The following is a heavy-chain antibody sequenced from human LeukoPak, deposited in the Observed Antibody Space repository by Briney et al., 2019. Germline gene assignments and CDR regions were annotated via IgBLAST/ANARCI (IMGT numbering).Heavy chain of an antibody. CDR3: ASTYSRSQYGSGSYYKRGYYFDY. J-gene: IGHJ4*02. CDR1: GGSISSYY. V-gene: IGHV4-4*07. D-gene: IGHD3-10*01. Sequence: SETLSLTCTVSGGSISSYYWSWIRQPAGKGLEWIGRIYTSGSTNYNPSLKSRVTISVDTSKNQFSLKLSSVTAADTAVYYCASTYSRSQYGSGSYYKRGYYFDYWGQGTLVTVSS. CDR2: IYTSGST.